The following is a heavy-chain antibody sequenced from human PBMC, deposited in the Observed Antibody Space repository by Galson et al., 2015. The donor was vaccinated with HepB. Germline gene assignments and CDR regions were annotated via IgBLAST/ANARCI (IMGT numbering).Heavy chain of an antibody. V-gene: IGHV5-51*03. CDR2: IYPGDSDT. CDR3: ARFLPGIVVVVAANAFDI. Sequence: SGAEVKKPGESLKISCKGSGYSFTSYWIGWVRQMPGKGLEWMGIIYPGDSDTRYSPSFQGQVTISADKSISTAYLQWSSLKASDTAMYYCARFLPGIVVVVAANAFDIWGQGTMVTVSS. CDR1: GYSFTSYW. D-gene: IGHD2-15*01. J-gene: IGHJ3*02.